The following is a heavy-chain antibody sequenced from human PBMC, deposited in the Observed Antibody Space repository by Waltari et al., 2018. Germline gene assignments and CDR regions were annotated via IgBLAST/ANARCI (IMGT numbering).Heavy chain of an antibody. CDR1: GFTFTSNW. Sequence: EKLVESGGGLAQPGGSLRISCAASGFTFTSNWMAWVRQAPGKGLEWVANINQDGSEKRYVDSVKGRFTISRDNARNSLYLQLNSLRAEDTALYYCARDYYYYMDVWGKGTTVTVSS. CDR2: INQDGSEK. V-gene: IGHV3-7*01. CDR3: ARDYYYYMDV. J-gene: IGHJ6*03.